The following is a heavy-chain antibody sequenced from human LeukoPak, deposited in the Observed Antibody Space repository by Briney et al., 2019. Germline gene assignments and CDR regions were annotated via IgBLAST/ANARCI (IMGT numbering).Heavy chain of an antibody. J-gene: IGHJ4*02. Sequence: SSETLSLTCTVSGGSISRYYWSWTRQPPGKGLEWIGHIYYSGSTNHTPALRSRVTISVDTSNNQSSLKLSSVTAADTAVYYCARGKYQLDYWGQGTLVTVSS. D-gene: IGHD2-2*01. CDR2: IYYSGST. V-gene: IGHV4-59*08. CDR1: GGSISRYY. CDR3: ARGKYQLDY.